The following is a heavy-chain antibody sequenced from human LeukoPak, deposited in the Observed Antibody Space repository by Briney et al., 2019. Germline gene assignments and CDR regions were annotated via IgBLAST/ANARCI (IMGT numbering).Heavy chain of an antibody. D-gene: IGHD2-21*02. J-gene: IGHJ3*02. CDR2: IKQDGSEK. CDR3: ARAHVTGVDAFDI. V-gene: IGHV3-7*01. Sequence: GGSLRLSCAASGFTFSSYWMSWVRQAPGKGLEWVANIKQDGSEKYYVDSVKGRFTISRDNAKNSLYLQMNSLRAEDTAVYYCARAHVTGVDAFDIWGQGTVVTVSS. CDR1: GFTFSSYW.